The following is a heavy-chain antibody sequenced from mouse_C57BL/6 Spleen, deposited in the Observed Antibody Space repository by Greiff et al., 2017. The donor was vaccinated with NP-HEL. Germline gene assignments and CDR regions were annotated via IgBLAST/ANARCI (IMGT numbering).Heavy chain of an antibody. CDR3: TTMEGFAY. CDR2: IDPENGDT. J-gene: IGHJ3*01. V-gene: IGHV14-4*01. D-gene: IGHD1-1*02. Sequence: EVKLMESGAELVRPGASVKLSCTASGFNIKDDYMHWVKQRPEQGLEWIGWIDPENGDTEYASKFQGKATITADTSSNTAHLQLSSLTSEDTAVYYCTTMEGFAYWGQGTLVTVSA. CDR1: GFNIKDDY.